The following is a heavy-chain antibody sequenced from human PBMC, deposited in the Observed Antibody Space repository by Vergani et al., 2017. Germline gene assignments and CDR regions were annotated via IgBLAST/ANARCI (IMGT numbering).Heavy chain of an antibody. CDR1: GFTLSNYD. CDR3: AKHFRGWGIDY. Sequence: QVQLVESGGGVVQRGGSLRLSCATSGFTLSNYDMQWIRQGPGKVLEFVAFIQFDGNNQYYADSVKGRFTLSRDFSKNTIYLQMNSLRTDDTATYYCAKHFRGWGIDYWCQGTQVIVSS. CDR2: IQFDGNNQ. D-gene: IGHD3-16*01. V-gene: IGHV3-30*02. J-gene: IGHJ4*02.